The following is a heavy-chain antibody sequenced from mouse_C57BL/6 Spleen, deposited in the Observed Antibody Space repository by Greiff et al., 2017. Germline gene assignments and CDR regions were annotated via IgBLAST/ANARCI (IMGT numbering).Heavy chain of an antibody. CDR2: INPSTGGT. Sequence: VQLQQSGPELVKPGASVKISCKASGYSFTGYYMNWVKQSPEKSLEWIGEINPSTGGTTYNQKFKAKATLTVDKSSSTAYMQLKSLTSEDSAVYYCAFYGSSFHWYFDVWGTGTTVTVSS. CDR3: AFYGSSFHWYFDV. J-gene: IGHJ1*03. CDR1: GYSFTGYY. D-gene: IGHD1-1*01. V-gene: IGHV1-42*01.